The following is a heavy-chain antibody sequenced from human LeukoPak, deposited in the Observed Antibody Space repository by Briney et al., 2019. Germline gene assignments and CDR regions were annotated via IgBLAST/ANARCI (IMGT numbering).Heavy chain of an antibody. V-gene: IGHV3-21*01. J-gene: IGHJ3*02. CDR3: ARDTTRGYYDSSGYRNDAFDI. CDR1: GFTFSSYS. D-gene: IGHD3-22*01. Sequence: PGGSLRLSCAASGFTFSSYSMNWVRQAPGKGLEWVSSISCSSSYIYYADSVKGRFTISRDNAKNSLYLQMNSLRAEDTAVYYCARDTTRGYYDSSGYRNDAFDIWGQGTMVTVSS. CDR2: ISCSSSYI.